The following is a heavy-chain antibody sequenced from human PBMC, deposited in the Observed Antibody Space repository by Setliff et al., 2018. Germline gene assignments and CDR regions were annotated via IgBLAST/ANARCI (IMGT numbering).Heavy chain of an antibody. D-gene: IGHD6-13*01. CDR3: ARGAAAGPYYYYYYYMDV. CDR2: INPSGGLT. CDR1: GYTLSKYY. J-gene: IGHJ6*03. V-gene: IGHV1-46*01. Sequence: AASVKVSCKASGYTLSKYYMHWVRQAPGQGLEWMGIINPSGGLTKYAQKFQGRVTITADESTSTAYMELSSLRSEDTAVYYCARGAAAGPYYYYYYYMDVWGKGTTVTVSS.